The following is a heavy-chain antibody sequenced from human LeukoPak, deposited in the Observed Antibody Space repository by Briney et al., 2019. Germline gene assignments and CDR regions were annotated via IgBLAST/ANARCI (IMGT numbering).Heavy chain of an antibody. CDR3: ARGWIQPWSPTIFNWFDP. CDR1: GGSISSYY. J-gene: IGHJ5*02. Sequence: SETLSLTCTVSGGSISSYYWSWIRQPPGKGMEWIGYIYYSGSTNYNPSLKSRVTISVDTSKIQFSLKLSSVTAADTAVYYCARGWIQPWSPTIFNWFDPWGQGTLVTVSS. D-gene: IGHD5-18*01. CDR2: IYYSGST. V-gene: IGHV4-59*01.